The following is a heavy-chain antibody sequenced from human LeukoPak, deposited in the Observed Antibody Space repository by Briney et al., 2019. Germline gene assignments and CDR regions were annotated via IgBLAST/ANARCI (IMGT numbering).Heavy chain of an antibody. D-gene: IGHD4-17*01. Sequence: GGSLRLSCAASGFTFSDYYMSWIRQAPGKGLEWVSYISSSGSTIYYADSVKGRFTISRDNAKNSLSLQMNSLRAEDTAVYYCATEIYGDYAGSFDYWGQGTLVTVSS. CDR1: GFTFSDYY. V-gene: IGHV3-11*01. CDR3: ATEIYGDYAGSFDY. CDR2: ISSSGSTI. J-gene: IGHJ4*02.